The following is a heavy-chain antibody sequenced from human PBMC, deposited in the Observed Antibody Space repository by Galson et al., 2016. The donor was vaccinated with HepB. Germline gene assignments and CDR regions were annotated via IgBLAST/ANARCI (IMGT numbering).Heavy chain of an antibody. CDR1: GFTFSSCA. Sequence: SLRLSCAASGFTFSSCAMHWVRQAPGKGLESVSAISDNGGSTYYADSVKGRFTISRDNSKNTLYLRMSSLRAEDTAVYYCVKARGWCYTSNAFDIWGQGTMVTVSS. CDR3: VKARGWCYTSNAFDI. CDR2: ISDNGGST. V-gene: IGHV3-64D*06. J-gene: IGHJ3*02. D-gene: IGHD2-8*02.